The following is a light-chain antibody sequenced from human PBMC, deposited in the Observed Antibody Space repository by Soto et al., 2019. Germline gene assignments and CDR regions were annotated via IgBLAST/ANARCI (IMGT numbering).Light chain of an antibody. Sequence: EIVMPQSPATPSLSPGARATLSCRASQSVSSNLAWYQQKPGQAPRLLIYGASTRATGIPARFSGSGSGTEFTLTISSLQSEDFSVYYCQQYNNWPQTFGQGTKVDIK. CDR1: QSVSSN. V-gene: IGKV3-15*01. CDR3: QQYNNWPQT. CDR2: GAS. J-gene: IGKJ1*01.